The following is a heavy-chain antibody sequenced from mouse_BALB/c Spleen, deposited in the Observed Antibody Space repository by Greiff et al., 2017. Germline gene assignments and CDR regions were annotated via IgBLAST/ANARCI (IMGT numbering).Heavy chain of an antibody. V-gene: IGHV1S56*01. Sequence: QVQLKQSGPELVKPGASVRISCKASGYTFTSYYIHWVKQRPGQGLEWIGWIYPGNVNTKYNEKFKGKATLTADKSSSTAYMQLSSLTSEDSAVYFCARDFITTAPFDYWGQGTTLTVSS. CDR1: GYTFTSYY. CDR2: IYPGNVNT. CDR3: ARDFITTAPFDY. D-gene: IGHD1-1*01. J-gene: IGHJ2*01.